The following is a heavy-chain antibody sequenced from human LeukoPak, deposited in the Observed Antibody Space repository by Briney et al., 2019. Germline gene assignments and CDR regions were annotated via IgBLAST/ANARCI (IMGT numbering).Heavy chain of an antibody. CDR1: GFTVSSNY. J-gene: IGHJ4*02. CDR3: SRDQTPYY. CDR2: IASKTYGGTA. Sequence: GGSLRLSCAASGFTVSSNYMSWVRQAPGEGLEWVGFIASKTYGGTAEYAASVKGRFTISRDDSKSIAYLQMNSLKTEDTAVYFCSRDQTPYYWGQGTLVTVSS. V-gene: IGHV3-49*04.